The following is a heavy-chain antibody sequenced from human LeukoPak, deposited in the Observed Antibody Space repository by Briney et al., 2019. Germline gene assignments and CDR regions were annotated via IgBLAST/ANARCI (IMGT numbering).Heavy chain of an antibody. CDR1: GYTLTELS. Sequence: GASVKVSCKVSGYTLTELSMHWVRQAPGIGLEWMGGFDPEDGETIYAQKFQGRVTMTEDTSTDTAYMELSSLRSEDTAVYYCATEAVVRGVAPGYYYYYYMDVWGKGTTVTVSS. D-gene: IGHD3-10*01. CDR2: FDPEDGET. CDR3: ATEAVVRGVAPGYYYYYYMDV. J-gene: IGHJ6*03. V-gene: IGHV1-24*01.